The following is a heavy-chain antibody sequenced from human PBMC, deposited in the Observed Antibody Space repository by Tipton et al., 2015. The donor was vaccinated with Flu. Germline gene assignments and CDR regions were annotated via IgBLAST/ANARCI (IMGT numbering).Heavy chain of an antibody. CDR1: GFIFSNYG. V-gene: IGHV3-33*06. D-gene: IGHD2/OR15-2a*01. J-gene: IGHJ4*02. Sequence: SLRLSCAASGFIFSNYGMHWVRQAPGKGLEWVAVIWYDGSNKYYADSVKGRFTISRDNSKNTVYLQMNSLRAEDTAVYYCAKEKNEFYAFENWGQGTLVTVSS. CDR3: AKEKNEFYAFEN. CDR2: IWYDGSNK.